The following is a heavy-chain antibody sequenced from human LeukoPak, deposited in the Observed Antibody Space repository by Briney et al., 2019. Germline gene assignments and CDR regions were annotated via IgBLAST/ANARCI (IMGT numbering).Heavy chain of an antibody. Sequence: ASVKVSCKVSGYTLTALALHWARQAPGKGFEWIGGFDSEEYDTIYAQKFQGRVTMTEDTSTDTAYMELSSLYFEDTAVYYCATLEPEPGDFGGLAYWGQGTLVTVSS. CDR3: ATLEPEPGDFGGLAY. J-gene: IGHJ4*02. D-gene: IGHD4-17*01. CDR2: FDSEEYDT. V-gene: IGHV1-24*01. CDR1: GYTLTALA.